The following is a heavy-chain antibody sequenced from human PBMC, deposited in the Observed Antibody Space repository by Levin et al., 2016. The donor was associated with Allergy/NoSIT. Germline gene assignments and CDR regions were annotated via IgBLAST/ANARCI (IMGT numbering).Heavy chain of an antibody. V-gene: IGHV4-34*01. CDR2: IDHSGGT. J-gene: IGHJ4*02. CDR3: ARFSSYWYGRF. Sequence: RQAPGKGLEWIGQIDHSGGTSYNPSLKSRVTMSVDTSKILFSLKLTSVTAADTAVYYCARFSSYWYGRFWGQGTLVTVSS. D-gene: IGHD6-6*01.